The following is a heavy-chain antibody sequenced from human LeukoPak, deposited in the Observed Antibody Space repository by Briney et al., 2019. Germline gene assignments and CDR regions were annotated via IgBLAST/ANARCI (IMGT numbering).Heavy chain of an antibody. J-gene: IGHJ4*02. V-gene: IGHV3-23*01. CDR2: ISASGAST. CDR3: AKGVSTRPLYYFDY. CDR1: GFTFSSYA. D-gene: IGHD6-6*01. Sequence: GGSLRLSCAASGFTFSSYAMNWVRQAPGKGLEWASVISASGASTYNADSVKGRFTISRDNSKNTLYLQMNSLRVEDTALCFCAKGVSTRPLYYFDYWGQGTLVTVSS.